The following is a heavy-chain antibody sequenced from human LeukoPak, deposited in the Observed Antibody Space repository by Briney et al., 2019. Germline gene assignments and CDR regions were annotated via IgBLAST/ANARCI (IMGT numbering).Heavy chain of an antibody. CDR3: ARDSSGWYPYNWFDP. V-gene: IGHV4-31*03. D-gene: IGHD6-19*01. Sequence: PSQTLSLTCTVSGGSISSGGYYWSWIRQHPGKGLEWIGYIYYSGSTYYNPSLKSRVTMSVDTSKNQFSLKLSSVTAADTAVYYCARDSSGWYPYNWFDPWGQGTLVTVSS. CDR1: GGSISSGGYY. J-gene: IGHJ5*02. CDR2: IYYSGST.